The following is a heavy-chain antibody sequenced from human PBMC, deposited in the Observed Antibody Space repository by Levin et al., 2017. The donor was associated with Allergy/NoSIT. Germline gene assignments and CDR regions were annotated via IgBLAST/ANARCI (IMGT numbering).Heavy chain of an antibody. D-gene: IGHD3-22*01. CDR2: IYWDDDK. CDR3: AHHHYDGRGFVLDY. CDR1: GFSLTTNGVG. J-gene: IGHJ4*02. V-gene: IGHV2-5*02. Sequence: KASGPTLVKPTQTLTLTCTFSGFSLTTNGVGVGWIRQPPGKALEWLALIYWDDDKRYNPSLKNSLTITKDTSKNQVVLTMTNMDPVDTATYYCAHHHYDGRGFVLDYWGQGTLVTVSS.